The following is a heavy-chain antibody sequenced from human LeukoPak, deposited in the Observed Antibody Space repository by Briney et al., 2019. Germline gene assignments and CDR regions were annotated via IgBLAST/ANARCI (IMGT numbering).Heavy chain of an antibody. CDR2: INPSGGST. J-gene: IGHJ3*02. V-gene: IGHV1-46*01. CDR3: ARRPVVSSGDICSYDVFDI. Sequence: ASVKVSCKASGYTFTSYYMHWVRQAPGQGLEWMGIINPSGGSTSYAQKFQGRVTMTRDMSTSTVYMELSSLRSEDTAVYYCARRPVVSSGDICSYDVFDIWGQGTMVTVSS. CDR1: GYTFTSYY. D-gene: IGHD2-15*01.